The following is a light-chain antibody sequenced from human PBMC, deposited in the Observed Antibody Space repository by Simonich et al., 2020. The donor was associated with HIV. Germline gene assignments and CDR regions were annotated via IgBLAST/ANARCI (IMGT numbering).Light chain of an antibody. Sequence: DIVMTQSPDSLAVSLGERATINCKSSQSVLYSSNNKNYLAGYQQKPRKPPKLLIYWASTRESGVPDRFSGSGSGTDFTLTISSLQAEDVAVYYCQQYYSTPLTFGGGTKVEIK. CDR3: QQYYSTPLT. V-gene: IGKV4-1*01. CDR1: QSVLYSSNNKNY. J-gene: IGKJ4*01. CDR2: WAS.